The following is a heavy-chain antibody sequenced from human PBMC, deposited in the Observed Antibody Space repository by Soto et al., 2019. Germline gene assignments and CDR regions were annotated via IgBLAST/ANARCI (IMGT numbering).Heavy chain of an antibody. CDR2: IQSGGST. D-gene: IGHD2-15*01. Sequence: EVQLVESGGDLVQPGGSLRLSCAASGFSVNSKYMSWVRQAPGKGLEWVSLIQSGGSTYYAGSVKGRFTISRDFSENTLFVQMNSLRVEDTAVYYWTRDDVHCNGVRCYGVPMDVWGKGPTVPVSA. CDR3: TRDDVHCNGVRCYGVPMDV. V-gene: IGHV3-66*01. CDR1: GFSVNSKY. J-gene: IGHJ6*04.